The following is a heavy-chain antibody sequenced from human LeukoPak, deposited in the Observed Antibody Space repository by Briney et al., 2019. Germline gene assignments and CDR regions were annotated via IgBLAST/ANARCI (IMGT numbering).Heavy chain of an antibody. CDR2: IYHSGST. V-gene: IGHV4-30-4*07. J-gene: IGHJ5*02. CDR3: ARESNYYGSGTGWFDP. D-gene: IGHD3-10*01. CDR1: GGSISSGGYS. Sequence: SETLSLTCAVSGGSISSGGYSWSWIRQPPGKGLEWIGYIYHSGSTYYNPSLKSRVTISVDTSKNQLSLKLSSVTAADTAVYYCARESNYYGSGTGWFDPWGQGTLVTVSS.